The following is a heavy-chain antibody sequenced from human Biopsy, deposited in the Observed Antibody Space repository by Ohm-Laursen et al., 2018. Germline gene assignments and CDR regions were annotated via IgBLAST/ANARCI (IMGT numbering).Heavy chain of an antibody. D-gene: IGHD3-10*01. CDR2: FFTSGTT. V-gene: IGHV4-4*07. J-gene: IGHJ4*02. CDR1: GGSINSYY. Sequence: GTLSLTCTVSGGSINSYYWSWMRQPAGKGLEWIGRFFTSGTTNYSPSLNNRVTMSVDTSKNQFSLRLTSGTAADTAVYYCVRGGSGSFPFDYWGPGTLVTVSS. CDR3: VRGGSGSFPFDY.